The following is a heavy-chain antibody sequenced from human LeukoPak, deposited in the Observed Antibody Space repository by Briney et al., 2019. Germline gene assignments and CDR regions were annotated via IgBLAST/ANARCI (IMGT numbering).Heavy chain of an antibody. CDR1: GFTFSSYE. CDR2: ISSLSGTI. D-gene: IGHD1-26*01. J-gene: IGHJ4*02. V-gene: IGHV3-48*01. CDR3: ARDQGGGTSY. Sequence: GGSLRLSCAASGFTFSSYEMNWVRQAPGKGLEWVSYISSLSGTIYYADSVKGRFTISRDNAKNSLYLQMDSPRAEDTAVYYCARDQGGGTSYWGQGTLVTVSS.